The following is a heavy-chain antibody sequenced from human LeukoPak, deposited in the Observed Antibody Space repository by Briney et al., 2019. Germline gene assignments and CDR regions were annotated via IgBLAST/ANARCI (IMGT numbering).Heavy chain of an antibody. D-gene: IGHD3-22*01. V-gene: IGHV5-51*01. CDR2: IYPGDSDT. J-gene: IGHJ4*02. CDR1: GYSFTSYW. Sequence: AGESLKISCKGSGYSFTSYWIGWVRQMPGKGLEWMGIIYPGDSDTRYSPSFQGQVTISADKSISTAYLQWSSLKASDTAMYYCARLGYDSSRYYWAGYFDYWGQGTLVTVSS. CDR3: ARLGYDSSRYYWAGYFDY.